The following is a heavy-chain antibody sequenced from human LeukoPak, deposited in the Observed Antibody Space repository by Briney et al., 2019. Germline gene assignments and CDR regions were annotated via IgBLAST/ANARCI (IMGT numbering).Heavy chain of an antibody. CDR3: ARNDYNKGFDP. CDR1: GYTFTSHG. D-gene: IGHD4-11*01. V-gene: IGHV1-18*01. Sequence: ASVKVSCKASGYTFTSHGISWVRQAPGQGLEWMGWISAYNGNTNYVQKLQGRVTMTTDTSTSTAYMELRSLRSDDTAVYYCARNDYNKGFDPCGQGPLHTGPS. J-gene: IGHJ5*02. CDR2: ISAYNGNT.